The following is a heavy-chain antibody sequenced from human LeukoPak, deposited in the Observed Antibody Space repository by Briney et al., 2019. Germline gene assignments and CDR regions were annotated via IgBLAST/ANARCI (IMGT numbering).Heavy chain of an antibody. V-gene: IGHV3-23*01. CDR3: STVGDREWELLWDY. Sequence: GGSLRLSCAASGFTFSSYAMSWVRQAPGKGLEWVSAISGSGGSTYYADSVKGRFTISRDNSKNTLYLQMNSLRAEGTAVYYCSTVGDREWELLWDYWGQGTLVTVSS. CDR1: GFTFSSYA. J-gene: IGHJ4*02. D-gene: IGHD1-26*01. CDR2: ISGSGGST.